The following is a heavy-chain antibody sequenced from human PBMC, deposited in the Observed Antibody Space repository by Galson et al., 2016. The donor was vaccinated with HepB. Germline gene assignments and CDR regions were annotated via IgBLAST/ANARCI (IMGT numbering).Heavy chain of an antibody. Sequence: SLRLSCAASGFTFRTSWMSWVRQPPGKGLEWVSAISGSDGSTYYADSVKGRFTISRDNSKNTLYLRMNSLRAEDTAVYYCAKGQQLAYFDYWGQGTLVTVSS. CDR1: GFTFRTSW. CDR3: AKGQQLAYFDY. V-gene: IGHV3-23*01. D-gene: IGHD6-13*01. CDR2: ISGSDGST. J-gene: IGHJ4*02.